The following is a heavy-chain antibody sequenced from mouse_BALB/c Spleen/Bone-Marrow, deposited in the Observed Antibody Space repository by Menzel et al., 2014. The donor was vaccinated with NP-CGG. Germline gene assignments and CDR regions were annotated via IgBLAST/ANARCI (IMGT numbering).Heavy chain of an antibody. CDR1: GFTFXSYT. CDR3: ARRSAATYYFDY. D-gene: IGHD1-2*01. CDR2: ISNGGGST. V-gene: IGHV5-12-2*01. J-gene: IGHJ2*01. Sequence: EVQRVESGGGLVQPGGSLKLSCAASGFTFXSYTMSWVRQTPEKRLEWVAYISNGGGSTYYPDTVKGRFTISRDNAKNTLYLQMSSLKSEDTAMYYCARRSAATYYFDYWGQGTTLTVSS.